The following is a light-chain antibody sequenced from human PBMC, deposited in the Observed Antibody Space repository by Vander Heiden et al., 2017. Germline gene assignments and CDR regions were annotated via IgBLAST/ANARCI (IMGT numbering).Light chain of an antibody. CDR3: QQRSNWLFT. Sequence: EIVLTQSPATLSLSPGVSATLSCRASPSVSSYLAWYQQQPGQAPRLLIYDASNRASGIPARFSGSGSGTDFTLTISSLEPEDFAVYYCQQRSNWLFTFGQGTRLEIK. CDR2: DAS. V-gene: IGKV3-11*01. J-gene: IGKJ5*01. CDR1: PSVSSY.